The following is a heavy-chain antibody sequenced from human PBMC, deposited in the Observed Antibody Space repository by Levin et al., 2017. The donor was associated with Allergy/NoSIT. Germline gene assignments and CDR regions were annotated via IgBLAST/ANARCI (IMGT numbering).Heavy chain of an antibody. D-gene: IGHD2-15*01. J-gene: IGHJ4*02. CDR1: GYTFSSYW. Sequence: KVGESLKISCKGSGYTFSSYWIGWVRQVPGEGLEWMGIIYPGDSTIRYSPSFQGRVTISADMSISTAYLQWSSLQASDTALYYCARHRPDCSGGSCYYTLVLWGQGTPVTVSS. CDR3: ARHRPDCSGGSCYYTLVL. V-gene: IGHV5-51*01. CDR2: IYPGDSTI.